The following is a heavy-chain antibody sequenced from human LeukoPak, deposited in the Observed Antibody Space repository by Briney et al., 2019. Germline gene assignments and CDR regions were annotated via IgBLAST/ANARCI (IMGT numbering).Heavy chain of an antibody. D-gene: IGHD2-2*01. V-gene: IGHV4-4*07. CDR2: IYTSGST. CDR1: GGSISSYY. J-gene: IGHJ5*02. Sequence: SETLSLTCTVSGGSISSYYWSWIRQPAGKGLEWIGRIYTSGSTNYNPSLKSRVTMSVDTSKNQFSLKLRSVTAADTAVYYCAIDVLFDCSTTSCYRWFDPWGQGTLVTVSS. CDR3: AIDVLFDCSTTSCYRWFDP.